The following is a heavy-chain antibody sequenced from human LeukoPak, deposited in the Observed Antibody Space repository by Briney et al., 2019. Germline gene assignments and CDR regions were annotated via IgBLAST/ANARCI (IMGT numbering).Heavy chain of an antibody. CDR2: INSDGSRT. Sequence: GGSLRLTCAASGFTFSTYWMHWVRQAPGKGLVWVSRINSDGSRTTYADSVKGRFTISRDNAKNTLYLQMNSLRTEDTAVYYCARPETQYSSGLDGFDIWGQGTMVTVSS. D-gene: IGHD6-19*01. V-gene: IGHV3-74*01. J-gene: IGHJ3*02. CDR3: ARPETQYSSGLDGFDI. CDR1: GFTFSTYW.